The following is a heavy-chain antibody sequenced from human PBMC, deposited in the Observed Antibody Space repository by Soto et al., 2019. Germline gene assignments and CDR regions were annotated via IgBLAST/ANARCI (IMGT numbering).Heavy chain of an antibody. V-gene: IGHV3-23*01. CDR1: EFTFSNYA. CDR2: ISDNGGTT. CDR3: ANGPRQLIVYLDY. Sequence: GGSLRLPCAASEFTFSNYAMSRVRQAPGKGLEWVSSISDNGGTTYYADSVKGRFTISRDNSKNTLYLQMNSLRAEDSAVYYSANGPRQLIVYLDYWGKGSQVPVSS. D-gene: IGHD3-22*01. J-gene: IGHJ4*02.